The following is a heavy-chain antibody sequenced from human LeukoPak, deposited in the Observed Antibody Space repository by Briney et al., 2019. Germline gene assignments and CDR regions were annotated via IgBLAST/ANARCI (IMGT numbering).Heavy chain of an antibody. CDR2: ISYDGSKK. Sequence: GRSLRLSCAASGFTFSSHGMHWVRQALGKGLEWVAVISYDGSKKYYADSVKGRFTISRDNAKNTVYLQMNSLRAEDTAVYYCSKEKYNWNDYYDYWGQGTLVSVSS. D-gene: IGHD1-1*01. J-gene: IGHJ4*02. CDR3: SKEKYNWNDYYDY. V-gene: IGHV3-30*18. CDR1: GFTFSSHG.